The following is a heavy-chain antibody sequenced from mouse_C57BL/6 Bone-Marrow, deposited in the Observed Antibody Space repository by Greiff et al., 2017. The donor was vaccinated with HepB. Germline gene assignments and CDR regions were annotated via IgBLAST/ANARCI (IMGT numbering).Heavy chain of an antibody. J-gene: IGHJ2*01. Sequence: EVKLLESGGGLVQPKGSLKLSCAASGFSFNTYAMNWVRQAPGKGLEWVARIRSKSNNYATYYADSVKDRFTISRDDSESMLYLQMNNLRTEDTAMYYCVSGDDGSLYFDYWGQGTTLTVSS. CDR1: GFSFNTYA. CDR2: IRSKSNNYAT. V-gene: IGHV10-1*01. D-gene: IGHD2-3*01. CDR3: VSGDDGSLYFDY.